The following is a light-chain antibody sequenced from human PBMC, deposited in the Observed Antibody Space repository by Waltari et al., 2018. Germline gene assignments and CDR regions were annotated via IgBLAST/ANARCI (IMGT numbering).Light chain of an antibody. J-gene: IGKJ2*01. CDR2: DAS. V-gene: IGKV3-11*01. CDR3: QLRSNWPPYA. Sequence: EIVLTQSPATLSLSPGRRATLSCRDSQSVGRSLGWYQQKVGQAPRLLIFDASNRATGVPARFSGSGSGIEFTLTISRLEPDDFAVYYCQLRSNWPPYAFGQGTKLEMK. CDR1: QSVGRS.